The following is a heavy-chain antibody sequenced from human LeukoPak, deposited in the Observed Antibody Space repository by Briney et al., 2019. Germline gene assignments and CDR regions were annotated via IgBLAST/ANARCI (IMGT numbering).Heavy chain of an antibody. D-gene: IGHD2-2*01. V-gene: IGHV4-61*01. CDR3: ARGHAVYCSSTSCYASNWFDP. CDR2: IYYSGST. J-gene: IGHJ5*02. CDR1: GGSISSGSYY. Sequence: SETLSLTCTVSGGSISSGSYYWSWIRQPPGKGLEWIGYIYYSGSTNYNPSLKSRVTISVDTSKNQFSLKLSSVTAADTAVYYCARGHAVYCSSTSCYASNWFDPWGQGTLVTVSS.